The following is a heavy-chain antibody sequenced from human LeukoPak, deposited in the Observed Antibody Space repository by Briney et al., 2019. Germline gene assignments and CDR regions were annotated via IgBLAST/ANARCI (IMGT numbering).Heavy chain of an antibody. CDR1: GFTITTYA. Sequence: PGGSLRLSCAASGFTITTYAVNWVRQAPGKGLEWVSAISGSGGSTYYADSVKGRFTISRDNSKNTLYLQMNSLRAEDTAVYYCAKWGTALGYCSGGSCYPLDYWGQGTLVTVSS. CDR2: ISGSGGST. D-gene: IGHD2-15*01. J-gene: IGHJ4*02. CDR3: AKWGTALGYCSGGSCYPLDY. V-gene: IGHV3-23*01.